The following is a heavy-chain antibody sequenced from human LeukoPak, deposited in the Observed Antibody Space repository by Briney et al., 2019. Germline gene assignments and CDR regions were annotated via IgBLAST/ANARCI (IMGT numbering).Heavy chain of an antibody. V-gene: IGHV1-46*01. CDR2: INPSGGST. CDR3: ASFGVVVDTAMVDFDY. D-gene: IGHD5-18*01. Sequence: ASVKVSCKASGYTFTSYYMHWVRQAPGQGLEWMGIINPSGGSTSYAQKFQGRVTMTRGTSTSTVYMELSSLRPEDTAVYYCASFGVVVDTAMVDFDYWGQGTLVTVSS. J-gene: IGHJ4*02. CDR1: GYTFTSYY.